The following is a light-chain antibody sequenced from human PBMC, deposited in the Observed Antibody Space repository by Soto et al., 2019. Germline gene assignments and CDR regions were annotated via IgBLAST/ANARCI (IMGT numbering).Light chain of an antibody. CDR3: QQSFSTRSWT. CDR2: GAT. J-gene: IGKJ1*01. CDR1: QSISSY. Sequence: DIHMTHSPSSLSASIGDRVTITCRASQSISSYLNWYQQKPGKAPMLLIYGATNLHSGVPSRFSGSGSRTDFSLTISSLQPEDFATYFCQQSFSTRSWTFGQGTKVDIK. V-gene: IGKV1-39*01.